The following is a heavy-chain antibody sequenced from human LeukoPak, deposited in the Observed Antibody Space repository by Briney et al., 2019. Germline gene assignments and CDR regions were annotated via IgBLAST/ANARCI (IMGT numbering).Heavy chain of an antibody. V-gene: IGHV3-23*01. CDR3: AKAPHYDILTGWFTARLWYFDY. CDR1: GFTFNNYA. CDR2: ISGSGGST. Sequence: GGSLRLSCAASGFTFNNYAMSWVRQAPGKGLEWVSAISGSGGSTYYADSVKGRFTISRDNSKDTLYLQMNSLRAEDTAVYYCAKAPHYDILTGWFTARLWYFDYWGQGTLVTVSS. D-gene: IGHD3-9*01. J-gene: IGHJ4*02.